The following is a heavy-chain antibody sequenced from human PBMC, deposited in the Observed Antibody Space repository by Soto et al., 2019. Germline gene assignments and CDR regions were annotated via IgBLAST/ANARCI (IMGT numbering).Heavy chain of an antibody. CDR2: IKEDGSEK. D-gene: IGHD2-2*01. J-gene: IGHJ6*02. Sequence: GGSLRLSCAASGFSFSSSWMNWVRQAPGKGLEWVADIKEDGSEKYYVDSLKGRFTISRDNAKNSLYLQMNSLRAEDTAVYYCAKGDVVPAAIIYYGMDVWGQGTTVTVSS. CDR1: GFSFSSSW. CDR3: AKGDVVPAAIIYYGMDV. V-gene: IGHV3-7*03.